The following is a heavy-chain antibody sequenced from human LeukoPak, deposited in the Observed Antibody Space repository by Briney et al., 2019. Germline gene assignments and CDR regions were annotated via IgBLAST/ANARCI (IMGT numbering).Heavy chain of an antibody. D-gene: IGHD6-19*01. Sequence: QPGGSLRLSCAASGFTFSSYEMNWVRQAPGKGLEWVSYISSGGRIKYYADSVKGRFTISRDNAKNSLYLQMNSLRAADTAVYYCARDEPGIAVDVGVYWGQGTLVTVSS. V-gene: IGHV3-48*03. CDR3: ARDEPGIAVDVGVY. J-gene: IGHJ4*02. CDR1: GFTFSSYE. CDR2: ISSGGRIK.